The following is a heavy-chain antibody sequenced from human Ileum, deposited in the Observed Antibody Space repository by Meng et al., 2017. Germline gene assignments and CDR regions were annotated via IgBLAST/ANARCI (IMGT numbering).Heavy chain of an antibody. CDR1: GFTFDDYG. CDR3: AKLSHAGVVDGVFDY. V-gene: IGHV3-9*01. Sequence: SLKISCVVSGFTFDDYGMHWVRQAPGKGLEWVSGINWNSGVRVYADSVKGRFTISRDNAQSSLFLQLNSLRAEDTALYFCAKLSHAGVVDGVFDYWGQGTLVT. CDR2: INWNSGVR. D-gene: IGHD2-15*01. J-gene: IGHJ4*02.